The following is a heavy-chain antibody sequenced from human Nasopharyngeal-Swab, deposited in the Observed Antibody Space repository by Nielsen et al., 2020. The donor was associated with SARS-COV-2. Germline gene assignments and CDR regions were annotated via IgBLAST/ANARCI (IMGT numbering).Heavy chain of an antibody. CDR3: ARGFDS. Sequence: SETLSLTCTVSGGSISSYYWSWIRQPPGKGLEWIGYIYYSGSTNYNPSLKSRVTISVDTSKNQFSLKLSSVTAADTAVYYCARGFDSWGQGTLVTVSS. CDR2: IYYSGST. CDR1: GGSISSYY. J-gene: IGHJ4*02. V-gene: IGHV4-59*01.